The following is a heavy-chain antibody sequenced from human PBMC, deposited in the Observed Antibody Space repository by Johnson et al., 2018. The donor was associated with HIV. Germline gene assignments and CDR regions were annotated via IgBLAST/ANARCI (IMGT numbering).Heavy chain of an antibody. CDR2: ISYDGSNK. J-gene: IGHJ3*02. CDR1: GFIFSSYA. D-gene: IGHD3-3*01. V-gene: IGHV3-30-3*01. Sequence: VQLVESGGGVVQPGRSLRLSCAASGFIFSSYAMHWVRQAPGKGLEWVGLISYDGSNKYYADSVKGRFIISRDNSKKTLDLQTNSLRAEDPAVYYCARDLIKQQFLEWLSEGYGVFDIWGQGTMVTVSS. CDR3: ARDLIKQQFLEWLSEGYGVFDI.